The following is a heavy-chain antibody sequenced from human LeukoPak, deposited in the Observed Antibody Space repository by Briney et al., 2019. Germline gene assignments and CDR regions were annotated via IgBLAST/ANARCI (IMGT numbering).Heavy chain of an antibody. J-gene: IGHJ4*02. CDR1: GGSFSGYY. Sequence: PSETLSLTCAVYGGSFSGYYWSWIRQPPGKGLEWIGEINHSGSTNYNPSLKSRVTISVDTSKNQFSLKLSSVTAADTAVYYCARAEAVGLVDYWGQGTLVTVSS. CDR3: ARAEAVGLVDY. V-gene: IGHV4-34*01. D-gene: IGHD4-23*01. CDR2: INHSGST.